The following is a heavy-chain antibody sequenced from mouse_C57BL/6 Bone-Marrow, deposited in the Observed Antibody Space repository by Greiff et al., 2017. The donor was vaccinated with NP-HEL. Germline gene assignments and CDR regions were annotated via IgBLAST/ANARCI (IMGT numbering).Heavy chain of an antibody. Sequence: EVKVEESEGGLVQPGSSMKLSCTASGFTFSDYYMAWVRQVPEKGLEWVANINYDGSSTYYLDSLKSRFIISRDNAKNILYLQMSSLKSEDTATYYCARDPHYGSSPDWYFDVWGTGTTVTVSS. V-gene: IGHV5-16*01. CDR2: INYDGSST. CDR3: ARDPHYGSSPDWYFDV. D-gene: IGHD1-1*01. CDR1: GFTFSDYY. J-gene: IGHJ1*03.